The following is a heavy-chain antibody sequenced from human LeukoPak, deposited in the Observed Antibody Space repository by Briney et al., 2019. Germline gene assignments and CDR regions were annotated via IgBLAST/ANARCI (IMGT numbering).Heavy chain of an antibody. D-gene: IGHD2-2*01. Sequence: GGSLRLSRAASGFTFSDYYMSWIRQAPGKGLECVSYISSSGSTIYYADSVKGRFTISRDNAKNSLYLQMNSLRAEDTAVYYCARSGVVPAAGWFDPWGQGTLVTVSS. CDR2: ISSSGSTI. V-gene: IGHV3-11*04. CDR3: ARSGVVPAAGWFDP. J-gene: IGHJ5*02. CDR1: GFTFSDYY.